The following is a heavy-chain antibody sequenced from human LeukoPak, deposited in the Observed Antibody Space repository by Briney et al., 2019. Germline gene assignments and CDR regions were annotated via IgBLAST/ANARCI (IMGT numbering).Heavy chain of an antibody. V-gene: IGHV4-30-4*01. CDR3: AREKVLAPQWFDP. J-gene: IGHJ5*02. D-gene: IGHD2-8*01. CDR2: IYYSGST. CDR1: GGSFSDYY. Sequence: SETLSLICAVYGGSFSDYYWSWIRQPPGKGLEWIGYIYYSGSTYYNPSLKSRVTISVDTSKTQFSLKLSSVTAADTAVYYCAREKVLAPQWFDPWGQGTLVTVSS.